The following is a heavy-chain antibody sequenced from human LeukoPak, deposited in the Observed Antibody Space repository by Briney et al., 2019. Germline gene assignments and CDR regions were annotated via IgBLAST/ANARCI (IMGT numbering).Heavy chain of an antibody. D-gene: IGHD6-19*01. V-gene: IGHV1-24*01. Sequence: ASVKVSCKVSGYTLTELSMHWVRQAPGEGLGWKGGFDPEDGETIYAQKFQGRVTMTEDTSTDTAYMEVSSLRSEDTAVYYCAPSWGSSGWYSWFDPWGQGTLVSVSS. CDR2: FDPEDGET. CDR3: APSWGSSGWYSWFDP. J-gene: IGHJ5*02. CDR1: GYTLTELS.